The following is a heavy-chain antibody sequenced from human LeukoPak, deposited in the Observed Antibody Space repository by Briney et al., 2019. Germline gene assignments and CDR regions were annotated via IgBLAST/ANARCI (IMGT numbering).Heavy chain of an antibody. CDR1: GYTFTSYG. J-gene: IGHJ4*02. CDR3: ARDRPCYYDSSGYLNNY. CDR2: ISAYNGNT. D-gene: IGHD3-22*01. Sequence: ASVKVSCKASGYTFTSYGISWVRQAPGQGLEWMGWISAYNGNTNYAQKLQGRVTMTTDTSTSTAYMELRSLRSDDTAVYYCARDRPCYYDSSGYLNNYWGQGTLVTVSS. V-gene: IGHV1-18*01.